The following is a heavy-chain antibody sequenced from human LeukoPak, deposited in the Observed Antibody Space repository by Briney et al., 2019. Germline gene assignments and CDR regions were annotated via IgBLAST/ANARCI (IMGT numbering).Heavy chain of an antibody. V-gene: IGHV3-33*01. Sequence: GRSLRLSCAASGFTFRSHGMHWVRQAPGKGLEWVAVIWNDGRDTYHADSVKGRFTISRDNSKNTLYLQMNSLRAEDTALYYCARDSGSRWFGPIDYWGQGTLVIVSS. J-gene: IGHJ4*02. D-gene: IGHD6-13*01. CDR2: IWNDGRDT. CDR3: ARDSGSRWFGPIDY. CDR1: GFTFRSHG.